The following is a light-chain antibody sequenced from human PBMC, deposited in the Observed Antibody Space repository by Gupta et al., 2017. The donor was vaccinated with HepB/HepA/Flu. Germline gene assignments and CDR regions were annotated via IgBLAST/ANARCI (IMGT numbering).Light chain of an antibody. Sequence: SAPTQPASASGPPGQSITISCTGTSSDVGYYNLVSWLQHHPGRAPKLIIYEVSKRPSAVSNRFSGSKSGNTASLTISGLQAEDEADYYCCSYAGSFTLVFGGGTELTVL. J-gene: IGLJ3*02. V-gene: IGLV2-23*02. CDR3: CSYAGSFTLV. CDR2: EVS. CDR1: SSDVGYYNL.